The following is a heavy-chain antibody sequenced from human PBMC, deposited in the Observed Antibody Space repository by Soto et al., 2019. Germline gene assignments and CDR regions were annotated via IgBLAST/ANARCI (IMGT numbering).Heavy chain of an antibody. V-gene: IGHV3-30*09. CDR3: AKARHSTSWYGLEADL. CDR2: ISYGGDNK. CDR1: GFIFSDYA. Sequence: VQLVESGGGLIQPGGSLRLICAASGFIFSDYAMHWVRQAPGKGLEWVAVISYGGDNKYYADSVRGRFAISRDNLKNTLDLQMNSLNPEDTAVYHCAKARHSTSWYGLEADLWGQGTLVTVSS. D-gene: IGHD6-13*01. J-gene: IGHJ4*02.